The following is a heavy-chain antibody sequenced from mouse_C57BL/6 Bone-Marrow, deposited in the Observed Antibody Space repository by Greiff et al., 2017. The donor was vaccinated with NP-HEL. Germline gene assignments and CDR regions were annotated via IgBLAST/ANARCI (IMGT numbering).Heavy chain of an antibody. D-gene: IGHD2-5*01. CDR2: IYPGSGST. CDR1: GYTFTSYW. V-gene: IGHV1-55*01. Sequence: QVQLQQPGAELVKPGASVKMSCKASGYTFTSYWITWVKQRPGQGLEWIGDIYPGSGSTNYNEKFKSKATLTVDTSSSTAYMQLSSLTSEDSAVYYCARQSNYDLNYYAMDYWGQGTSVTVSS. CDR3: ARQSNYDLNYYAMDY. J-gene: IGHJ4*01.